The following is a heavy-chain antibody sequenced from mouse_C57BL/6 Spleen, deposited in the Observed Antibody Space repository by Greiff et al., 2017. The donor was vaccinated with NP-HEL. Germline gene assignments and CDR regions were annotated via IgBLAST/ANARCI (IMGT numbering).Heavy chain of an antibody. Sequence: VQLQQPGAELVKPGASVKLSCKASGYSFTSYWIHWVKQRPGQGLERIGLIHLNSGSTNYNEKFKTKATLTVDKSSSTAYMQLSSLTSEDSAVYYCARSPYGYDLDFWGQGTTLTVSS. D-gene: IGHD2-2*01. CDR3: ARSPYGYDLDF. J-gene: IGHJ2*01. CDR2: IHLNSGST. CDR1: GYSFTSYW. V-gene: IGHV1-64*01.